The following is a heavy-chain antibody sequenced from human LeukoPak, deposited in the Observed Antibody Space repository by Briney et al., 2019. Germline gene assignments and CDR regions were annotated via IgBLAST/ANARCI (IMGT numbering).Heavy chain of an antibody. J-gene: IGHJ4*02. CDR2: INPNSGGT. D-gene: IGHD2-2*02. CDR3: ARAGRLLVVPAAIVY. Sequence: ASVKVSCKASGYTFTGYYMHWVRQAPGQGLEWMGWINPNSGGTNYAQKFQGRVTMTRDTSISTAYMELSRLRSDDTAVYYRARAGRLLVVPAAIVYWSQGTLVTVSS. V-gene: IGHV1-2*02. CDR1: GYTFTGYY.